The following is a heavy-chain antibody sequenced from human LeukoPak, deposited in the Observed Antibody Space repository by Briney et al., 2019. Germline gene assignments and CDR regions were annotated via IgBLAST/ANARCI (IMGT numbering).Heavy chain of an antibody. CDR3: AKRYYYDTSGYYPD. V-gene: IGHV4-39*01. J-gene: IGHJ4*02. CDR2: IYYSGST. Sequence: SETRSLTCTVSGGSISRSSYYWGWIRQPPGKGLEWIGSIYYSGSTYYNPSLKSRVTISVDTSKNQFSLKLSSVTAADTAVYYCAKRYYYDTSGYYPDWGQGTLVTVSS. CDR1: GGSISRSSYY. D-gene: IGHD3-22*01.